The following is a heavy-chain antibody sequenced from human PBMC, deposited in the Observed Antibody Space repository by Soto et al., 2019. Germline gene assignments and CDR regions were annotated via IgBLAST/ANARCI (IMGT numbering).Heavy chain of an antibody. CDR1: GFIFSNYV. D-gene: IGHD2-21*02. CDR2: ISYDGNSK. CDR3: ARSYCGDDCALDH. V-gene: IGHV3-30-3*01. J-gene: IGHJ4*02. Sequence: GGSLRLSCAASGFIFSNYVMHWVRQAPGKGLEWVAVISYDGNSKHYADSVKARFTIPRDNSKSTLYVQMNSLRAEDTAVYYCARSYCGDDCALDHWGQGTLVTVSS.